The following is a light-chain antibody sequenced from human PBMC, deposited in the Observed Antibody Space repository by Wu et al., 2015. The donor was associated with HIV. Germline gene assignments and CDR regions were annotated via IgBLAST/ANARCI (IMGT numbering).Light chain of an antibody. CDR1: QSVSSY. V-gene: IGKV3-11*01. CDR3: QQSDNGPLT. J-gene: IGKJ5*01. CDR2: DAS. Sequence: ETVLTQSPATLSLSPGERATLSCRASQSVSSYLAWYQQKPGQAPRLLIYDASNRATGIPARFSGSGSGTDFTLTISSLEPEDFAVYYCQQSDNGPLTFGQGTRLEIK.